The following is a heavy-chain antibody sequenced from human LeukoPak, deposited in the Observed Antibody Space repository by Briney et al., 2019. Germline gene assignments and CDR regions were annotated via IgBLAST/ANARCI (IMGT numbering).Heavy chain of an antibody. CDR3: ARSEVPAAISYGMDV. CDR1: GGTFSSYA. J-gene: IGHJ6*02. CDR2: FFPIFGTA. D-gene: IGHD2-2*01. V-gene: IGHV1-69*13. Sequence: GASVKVSCKASGGTFSSYAISWVRQAPGQGLGWLGGFFPIFGTANYAQKFQGRVTITADESTSTAYMELSSLRSEDTAVYYCARSEVPAAISYGMDVWGQGTTVTVSS.